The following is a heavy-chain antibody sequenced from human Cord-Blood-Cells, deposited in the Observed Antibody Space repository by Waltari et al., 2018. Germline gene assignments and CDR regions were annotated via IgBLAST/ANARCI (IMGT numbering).Heavy chain of an antibody. CDR2: ISWNSGSI. V-gene: IGHV3-9*01. CDR1: GFTFDDYA. J-gene: IGHJ4*02. Sequence: EVQLVESGGGLVQHGRSLRLSCAASGFTFDDYAMHWVRQAPGKGLEGVSGISWNSGSIGYADSVKGRFTISRDNAKNSLYLQMNSLRAEDTALYYCAKGITIFGVVDYWGQGTLVTVSS. CDR3: AKGITIFGVVDY. D-gene: IGHD3-3*01.